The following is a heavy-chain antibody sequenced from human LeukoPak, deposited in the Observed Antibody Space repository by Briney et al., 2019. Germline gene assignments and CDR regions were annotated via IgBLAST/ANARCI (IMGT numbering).Heavy chain of an antibody. Sequence: GASVKVSCEVSGYTLTELSMHWVRQAPGKGLEWMGGFDSEDGETIYAQKFQGRVTMTEDTSTDTAYMELSSLRSEDTAVYYCATFGKNYYDSWWFDPWGQGTLVTVSS. CDR2: FDSEDGET. J-gene: IGHJ5*02. V-gene: IGHV1-24*01. D-gene: IGHD3-22*01. CDR3: ATFGKNYYDSWWFDP. CDR1: GYTLTELS.